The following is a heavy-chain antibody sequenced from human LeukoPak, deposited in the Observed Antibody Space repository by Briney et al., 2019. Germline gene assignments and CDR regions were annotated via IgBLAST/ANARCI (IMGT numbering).Heavy chain of an antibody. V-gene: IGHV3-23*01. Sequence: PGGSLRLSCVASRFNFSDYAMNWVRQAPGKGLEWVSAISGSGGTTHYADSVKGRFAISRDNSKNTLSLQMSHLRHEDTARYYCAKDRYSNYGNWFDPWGQGTQVTV. CDR2: ISGSGGTT. CDR3: AKDRYSNYGNWFDP. D-gene: IGHD4-11*01. J-gene: IGHJ5*02. CDR1: RFNFSDYA.